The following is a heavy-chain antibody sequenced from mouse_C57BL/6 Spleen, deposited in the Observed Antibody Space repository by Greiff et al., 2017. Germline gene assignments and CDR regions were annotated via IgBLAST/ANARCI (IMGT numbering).Heavy chain of an antibody. CDR2: IHPNSGST. V-gene: IGHV1-64*01. D-gene: IGHD3-3*01. CDR3: ARGRGTGYAMDY. Sequence: QVQLQQPGAELVKPGASVKLSCKASGYTFTSYWMHWVKQRPGQGLEWIGMIHPNSGSTNYNEKFKSKATLTVDKSSSTAYMQLSSLTSEDSAVYYCARGRGTGYAMDYWGQGTSVTVSS. CDR1: GYTFTSYW. J-gene: IGHJ4*01.